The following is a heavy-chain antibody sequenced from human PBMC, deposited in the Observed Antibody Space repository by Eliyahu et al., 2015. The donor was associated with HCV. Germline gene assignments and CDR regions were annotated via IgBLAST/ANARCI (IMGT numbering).Heavy chain of an antibody. V-gene: IGHV4-39*01. J-gene: IGHJ3*01. Sequence: QLQLQESGPGLVKPSETLSLTCPVSGASITTSTYYWGWIRQPPGKGLEWIGSVYSTGTTYYNSSLKSRVTISVDTSKNQFSLKLRSVTAADTAVYYCATGVSYSYDRPFWGRGTMVTVSS. CDR2: VYSTGTT. CDR3: ATGVSYSYDRPF. D-gene: IGHD3-22*01. CDR1: GASITTSTYY.